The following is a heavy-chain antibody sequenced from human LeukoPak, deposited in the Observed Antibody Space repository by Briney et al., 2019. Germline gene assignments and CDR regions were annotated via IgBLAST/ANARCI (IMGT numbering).Heavy chain of an antibody. CDR1: GFTFSSYS. CDR3: ARAPYYGDPT. V-gene: IGHV3-30*04. D-gene: IGHD4-17*01. J-gene: IGHJ4*02. CDR2: ISYDGSNE. Sequence: PGRSLRLSCAASGFTFSSYSMYWVRQAPGKGLEWVAVISYDGSNEYYADSVKGRFTISRDSSKSTLYLQMSSLRAEDTAVYYCARAPYYGDPTWGQGTLVTVSS.